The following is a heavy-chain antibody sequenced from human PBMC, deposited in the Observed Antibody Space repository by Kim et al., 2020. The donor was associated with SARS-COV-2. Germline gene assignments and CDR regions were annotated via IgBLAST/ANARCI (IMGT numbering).Heavy chain of an antibody. D-gene: IGHD1-7*01. J-gene: IGHJ5*02. Sequence: QKFQGRVTMTRDTSTSTVYMELSSLRSEDTAVYYCARVNWNYPTSNWFDPWGQGTLVTVSS. V-gene: IGHV1-46*01. CDR3: ARVNWNYPTSNWFDP.